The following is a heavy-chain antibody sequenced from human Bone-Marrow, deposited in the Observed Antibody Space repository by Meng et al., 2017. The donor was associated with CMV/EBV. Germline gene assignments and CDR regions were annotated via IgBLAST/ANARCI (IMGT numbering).Heavy chain of an antibody. CDR2: TYDGVRDS. CDR3: SRGGPYVKEGLGEWYLDL. CDR1: GFSFSSFG. D-gene: IGHD1-26*01. V-gene: IGHV3-23*03. Sequence: GGSLRLSCAASGFSFSSFGMNWVRQIPGKGLQWIANTYDGVRDSRYADSVKGRFTISRDNTKYMLYLQLNSLRVEDTARYYWSRGGPYVKEGLGEWYLDLWGRGTLVTVSS. J-gene: IGHJ2*01.